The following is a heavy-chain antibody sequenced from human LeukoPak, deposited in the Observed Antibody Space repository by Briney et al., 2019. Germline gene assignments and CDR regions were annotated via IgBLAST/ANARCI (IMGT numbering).Heavy chain of an antibody. J-gene: IGHJ4*02. CDR1: GFTFSSYA. D-gene: IGHD2-2*01. CDR3: AKDVFSHSNSWYYFDF. V-gene: IGHV3-23*01. Sequence: GGSLRLSCATSGFTFSSYAMSWVRQAPGKGLEWVSGISTSGGITYYEDSVRGRFTISRDNSKNTLCLQMNSLRAEDTAVYSRAKDVFSHSNSWYYFDFWGQGTLVTVSS. CDR2: ISTSGGIT.